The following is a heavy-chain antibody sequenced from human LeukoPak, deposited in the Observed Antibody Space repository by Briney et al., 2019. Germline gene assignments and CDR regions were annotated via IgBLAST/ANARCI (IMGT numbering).Heavy chain of an antibody. CDR2: ISDSGGST. CDR1: GFTFSSYA. J-gene: IGHJ4*02. CDR3: AKGFDYVWGSYRYTVDY. Sequence: PGGSLRLSCAASGFTFSSYAMSWVRQAPGKGLEWVSAISDSGGSTYYADSVRGRFTISRDNSKNTLYLQMSSLKAEDTAVYYCAKGFDYVWGSYRYTVDYWGQGTLVTVSS. D-gene: IGHD3-16*02. V-gene: IGHV3-23*01.